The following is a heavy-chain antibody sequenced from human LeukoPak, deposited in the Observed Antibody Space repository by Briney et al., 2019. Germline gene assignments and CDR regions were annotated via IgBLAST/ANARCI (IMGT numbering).Heavy chain of an antibody. CDR1: GGSFSDYY. Sequence: SETLSLTCAVYGGSFSDYYWTWIRQSPGKGLEWIGEINHSGSTNYNLSLKSRVVMSIDTSKTQFSLKLTSVTAADTGVYYCAREGATVAGKTSLDYWGQGTLVTVSS. V-gene: IGHV4-34*01. CDR3: AREGATVAGKTSLDY. D-gene: IGHD6-19*01. CDR2: INHSGST. J-gene: IGHJ4*02.